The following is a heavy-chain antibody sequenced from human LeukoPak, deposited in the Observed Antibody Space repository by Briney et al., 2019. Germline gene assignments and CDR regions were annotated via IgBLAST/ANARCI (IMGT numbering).Heavy chain of an antibody. Sequence: PGRSLRLSWAASGFTFSSYGMHWVRQAPGKGLEWVAVISYDGSNKYYADSVKGRFTISRDNSKNTLYLQMNSLRAEDTAVYYCAKAISSEGFPFDPWGQGTLVTVSS. J-gene: IGHJ5*02. CDR1: GFTFSSYG. CDR2: ISYDGSNK. CDR3: AKAISSEGFPFDP. V-gene: IGHV3-30*18.